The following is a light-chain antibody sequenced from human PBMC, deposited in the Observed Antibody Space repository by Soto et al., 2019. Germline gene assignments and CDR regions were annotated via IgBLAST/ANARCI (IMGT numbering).Light chain of an antibody. CDR2: GNN. V-gene: IGLV1-40*01. J-gene: IGLJ2*01. CDR1: SSNLGAPYD. CDR3: CSYAGSYTFV. Sequence: QSVLTQPPSVSGAPGQTVIISCSGSSSNLGAPYDVNWFRQLPGTVPRLLIYGNNNRPSGVPDRFSGSKSGTSASLAITGLQAEDEADYYCCSYAGSYTFVFGGGTKLTVL.